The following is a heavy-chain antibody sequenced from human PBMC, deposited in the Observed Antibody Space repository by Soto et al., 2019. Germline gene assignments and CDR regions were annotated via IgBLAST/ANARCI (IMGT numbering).Heavy chain of an antibody. D-gene: IGHD2-15*01. CDR2: INHSGST. Sequence: QVQLQQWGAGLLKPSETLSLTCAVYGGSFSGYYWSWIRQPPGKELEWIGEINHSGSTNYNPSLKSRVTISVDTSKNQFSLKLSSVTAADTAVYYCARGTRAQYCSGGSCYLPFDYWGQGTLVTVSS. CDR1: GGSFSGYY. J-gene: IGHJ4*02. V-gene: IGHV4-34*01. CDR3: ARGTRAQYCSGGSCYLPFDY.